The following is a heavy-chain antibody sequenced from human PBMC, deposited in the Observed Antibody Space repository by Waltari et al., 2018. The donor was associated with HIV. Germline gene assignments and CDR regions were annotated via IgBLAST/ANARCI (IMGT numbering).Heavy chain of an antibody. D-gene: IGHD6-19*01. CDR2: IYHSGST. V-gene: IGHV4-38-2*01. CDR3: ATGIAVAGCFDY. Sequence: QVQLQESGPGLVKPSEPLSLTCPVSGYSISSGYYWGWIRQPPGKGLEWIGSIYHSGSTYYNPSLKSRVTISVDTSKNQFSLKLSSVTAADTAVYYCATGIAVAGCFDYWGQGTLVTVSS. CDR1: GYSISSGYY. J-gene: IGHJ4*02.